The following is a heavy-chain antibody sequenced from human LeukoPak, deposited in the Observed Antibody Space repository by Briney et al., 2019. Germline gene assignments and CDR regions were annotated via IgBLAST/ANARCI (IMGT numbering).Heavy chain of an antibody. D-gene: IGHD3-3*01. V-gene: IGHV4-34*01. CDR2: INHSGST. CDR3: ARGRVGSGYYPF. CDR1: GGSISSYY. Sequence: SETLSLTCTVSGGSISSYYWSWIRQPPGKGLEWIGEINHSGSTNYNPSLKSRVTISEDTSKNQFSLNLSSVTAADTAVYYCARGRVGSGYYPFWGQGTLVTVSS. J-gene: IGHJ4*02.